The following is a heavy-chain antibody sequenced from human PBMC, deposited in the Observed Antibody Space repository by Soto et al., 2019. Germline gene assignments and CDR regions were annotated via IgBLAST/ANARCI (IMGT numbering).Heavy chain of an antibody. CDR3: CRDSSPSFFD. J-gene: IGHJ1*01. CDR1: DYSISSGHY. CDR2: MFYDGDT. D-gene: IGHD3-22*01. V-gene: IGHV4-38-2*01. Sequence: PSETLSLTCAVSDYSISSGHYWAWIRQPPGKGLEWIASMFYDGDTYHNPSLKSRVSISVDTSKNQFSLTLTSVTAADTAVYFCCRDSSPSFFDWGQGILVTVSS.